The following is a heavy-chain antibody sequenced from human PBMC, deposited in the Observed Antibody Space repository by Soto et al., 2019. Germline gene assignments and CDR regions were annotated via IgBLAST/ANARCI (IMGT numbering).Heavy chain of an antibody. V-gene: IGHV3-21*06. CDR1: GFTFTWYS. J-gene: IGHJ4*02. CDR3: ARESEDLTSNFDY. Sequence: GGSLRLSCAGSGFTFTWYSMNWVRQAPGKGLEWVSSISSTTNYIYYGDSMKGRFTISRDNAKNSLYLEMNSLRAEDTAVYYCARESEDLTSNFDYWGQGTLVTVSS. CDR2: ISSTTNYI.